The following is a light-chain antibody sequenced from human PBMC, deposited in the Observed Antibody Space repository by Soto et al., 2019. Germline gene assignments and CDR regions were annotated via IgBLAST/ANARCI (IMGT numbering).Light chain of an antibody. J-gene: IGLJ1*01. CDR2: DVS. CDR1: TSDVGDYNY. CDR3: SSYTTGSPLYV. V-gene: IGLV2-14*01. Sequence: QSAMTQPASVSGSPGQSIAISCTGTTSDVGDYNYVSWYQQHPGKAPKLMIFDVSRRPSGVSDRFSGSKSGNTASLTISGLQAEDEADYYCSSYTTGSPLYVFGTGTKVTVL.